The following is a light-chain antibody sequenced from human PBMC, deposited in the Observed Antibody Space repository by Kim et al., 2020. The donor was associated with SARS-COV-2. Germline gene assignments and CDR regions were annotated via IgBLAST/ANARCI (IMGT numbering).Light chain of an antibody. CDR1: QSISSW. J-gene: IGKJ2*03. CDR3: QQYNSYSYS. V-gene: IGKV1-5*03. Sequence: SASEGDRVTITCRASQSISSWLAWYQQKPGKAPKLLIYKASSLESGVPSRFSGSGSGTEFTLTISSLQPDDFATYYCQQYNSYSYSFGQGTKLEI. CDR2: KAS.